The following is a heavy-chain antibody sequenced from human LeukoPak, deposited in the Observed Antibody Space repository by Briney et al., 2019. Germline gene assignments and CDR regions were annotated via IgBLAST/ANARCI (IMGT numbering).Heavy chain of an antibody. D-gene: IGHD3-10*01. CDR1: GGSISSYY. CDR2: IYYSGST. Sequence: SETLSLTCTVSGGSISSYYWSWIRQPPGKGLEWIGYIYYSGSTNYNPSLKSRVTISVDTSKNQFSLKLRSVTGADTAVYYCARAVDGSGSYEGIRFDPWGQGTLVTVSS. CDR3: ARAVDGSGSYEGIRFDP. V-gene: IGHV4-59*01. J-gene: IGHJ5*02.